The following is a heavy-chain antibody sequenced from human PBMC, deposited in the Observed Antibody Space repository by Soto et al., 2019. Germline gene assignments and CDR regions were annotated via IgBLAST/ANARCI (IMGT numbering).Heavy chain of an antibody. CDR3: GRDLANIAVAGNGFDP. Sequence: QVQLVESGGGVVQPGRSLRLSCAASGFTFSSYGMHWVRQAPGKGLEWVAVIWYDGSNKYYADSVKGRFTISRDNSKNTLYLQMNSLRAEDTAVYYCGRDLANIAVAGNGFDPWGQGTLVTVSS. CDR2: IWYDGSNK. D-gene: IGHD6-19*01. CDR1: GFTFSSYG. V-gene: IGHV3-33*01. J-gene: IGHJ5*02.